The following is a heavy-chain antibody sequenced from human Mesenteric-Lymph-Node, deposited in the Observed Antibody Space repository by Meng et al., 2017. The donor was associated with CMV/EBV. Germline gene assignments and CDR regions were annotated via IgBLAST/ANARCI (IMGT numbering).Heavy chain of an antibody. CDR2: INSDGSST. V-gene: IGHV3-74*01. J-gene: IGHJ3*02. D-gene: IGHD2-2*01. Sequence: GESLKISCAASGFTFSSYWMHWVRQAPGKGLVWVSRINSDGSSTSYADSVKGRFTISRDNAKNTLYLQMNSLRAEDTAVYYCARAPIVVVPASYAFDIWGQGTMVTVSS. CDR3: ARAPIVVVPASYAFDI. CDR1: GFTFSSYW.